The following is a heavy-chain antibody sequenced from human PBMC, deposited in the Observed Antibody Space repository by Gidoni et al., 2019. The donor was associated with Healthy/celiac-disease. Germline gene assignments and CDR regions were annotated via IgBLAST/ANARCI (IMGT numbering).Heavy chain of an antibody. V-gene: IGHV4-39*01. D-gene: IGHD3-9*01. J-gene: IGHJ4*02. CDR3: ARQWILRYFDWLSTHIDPDFDY. Sequence: QLQPQESGPGLVKPSETLSLTCTVSGGSISSSSYYWGWIRQPPGKGLEWIGSIYYSWSTYYNPSLKSRVTISVDTSKNQFALKVSSVTAADTAVYYCARQWILRYFDWLSTHIDPDFDYWGQGTLVTVSS. CDR1: GGSISSSSYY. CDR2: IYYSWST.